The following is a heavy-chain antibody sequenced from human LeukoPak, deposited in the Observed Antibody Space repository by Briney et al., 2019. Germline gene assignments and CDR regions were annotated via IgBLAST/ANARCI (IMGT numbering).Heavy chain of an antibody. CDR3: AREIAAAGDAFDI. J-gene: IGHJ3*02. V-gene: IGHV1-18*01. CDR2: ISAYNGNT. CDR1: GYTFTSYA. D-gene: IGHD6-13*01. Sequence: ASVKVSCKASGYTFTSYAMNWVRQAPGQGLEWMGWISAYNGNTNYAQKLQGRVTMTTDTSTSTAYMELRSLRSDDTAVYYCAREIAAAGDAFDIWGQGTMVTVSS.